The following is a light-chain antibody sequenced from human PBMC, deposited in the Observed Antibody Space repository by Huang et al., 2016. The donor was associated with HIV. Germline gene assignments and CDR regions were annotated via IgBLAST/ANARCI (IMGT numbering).Light chain of an antibody. CDR3: QRYNSVPRM. Sequence: DMQMTQSPSSLSASVGARATLSCRATQAIDNYLAWYQQQPGRVPNLLIYGATTLEAGVQSRFSGSGSGTNFTLAIAGLQPEDVATYYCQRYNSVPRMFGEGTEVEIK. CDR1: QAIDNY. V-gene: IGKV1-27*01. CDR2: GAT. J-gene: IGKJ1*01.